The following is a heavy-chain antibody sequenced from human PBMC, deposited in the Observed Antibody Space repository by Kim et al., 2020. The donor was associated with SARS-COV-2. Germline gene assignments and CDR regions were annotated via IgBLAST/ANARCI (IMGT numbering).Heavy chain of an antibody. Sequence: GGSLRLSCAASGYTFDDYAMHWVRQAPGKGLEWVSGISWNSGSIGYADSVKGRFTISRDNAKNSLYLQMNSLRAEDTALYYCAKAGSSWYRDYFDYWGQG. V-gene: IGHV3-9*01. CDR2: ISWNSGSI. J-gene: IGHJ4*02. CDR1: GYTFDDYA. D-gene: IGHD6-13*01. CDR3: AKAGSSWYRDYFDY.